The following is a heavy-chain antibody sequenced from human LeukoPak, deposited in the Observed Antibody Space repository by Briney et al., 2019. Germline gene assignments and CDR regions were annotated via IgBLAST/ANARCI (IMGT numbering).Heavy chain of an antibody. CDR1: GGSISSFY. CDR3: ATSPKVTYFDY. Sequence: SETLSLTCTVSGGSISSFYWSWIRQPPGKGLEWIGYIHTSGDTSYNPSLKSRVTILVDSSKKQFSLKLGSVTAADTAVYYCATSPKVTYFDYWGQGTLVTVSS. CDR2: IHTSGDT. J-gene: IGHJ4*02. V-gene: IGHV4-4*09.